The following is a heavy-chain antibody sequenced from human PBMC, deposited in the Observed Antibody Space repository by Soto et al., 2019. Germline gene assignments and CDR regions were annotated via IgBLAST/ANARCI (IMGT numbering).Heavy chain of an antibody. Sequence: PGGSLRLSCAAFGFTFDTYHMNWVRKAPGKGLEWVSGMSDTGDSIYSADSVKGRFTISRDNSKNTVYLQMNSQRAEDTAVYYCARDWSFDYWGPGALVTVSS. V-gene: IGHV3-23*01. D-gene: IGHD2-21*01. CDR3: ARDWSFDY. J-gene: IGHJ4*02. CDR1: GFTFDTYH. CDR2: MSDTGDSI.